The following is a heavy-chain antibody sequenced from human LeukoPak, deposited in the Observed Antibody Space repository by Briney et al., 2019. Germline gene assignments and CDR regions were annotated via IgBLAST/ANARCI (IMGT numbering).Heavy chain of an antibody. CDR1: GFTFSSYG. J-gene: IGHJ4*02. Sequence: PGGSLKHSCAASGFTFSSYGMHWVRQAPGKGLEWVAVIWYDGSNKYYADSVKGRFTISRVNSKNTLYLQMNSLRAEDTAVYYCARDSGWYPRSLFYWGQGTLVTVSS. V-gene: IGHV3-33*01. CDR2: IWYDGSNK. CDR3: ARDSGWYPRSLFY. D-gene: IGHD6-19*01.